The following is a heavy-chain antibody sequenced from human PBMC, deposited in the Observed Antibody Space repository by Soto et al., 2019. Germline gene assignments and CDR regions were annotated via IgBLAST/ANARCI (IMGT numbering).Heavy chain of an antibody. Sequence: EVPLVESGGGLVQPGGSLKLSCAASGFTFSGSAMHWVRQASGKGLEWVGRIRSKANTYATAYAASVKGRFTISRDDSKNTAFLQMNSLKTEDTAVYYCSSARITGTTGFDYWGQGTLVTVSS. J-gene: IGHJ4*02. CDR3: SSARITGTTGFDY. D-gene: IGHD1-7*01. CDR1: GFTFSGSA. CDR2: IRSKANTYAT. V-gene: IGHV3-73*01.